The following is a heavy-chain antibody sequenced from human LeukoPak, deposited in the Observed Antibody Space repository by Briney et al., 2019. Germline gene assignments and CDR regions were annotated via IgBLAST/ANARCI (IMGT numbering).Heavy chain of an antibody. Sequence: GGSLRLSCAASGFTFSSYGMHWVRQAPGKGLEWVAVISYDGSNKYYADSVKGRFTISRDNSKNTLYLQMNSLRAEDTAVYYCAKPWFGGVIVLKFAYFDYWGQGTLVTVSS. V-gene: IGHV3-30*18. CDR1: GFTFSSYG. D-gene: IGHD3-16*02. CDR2: ISYDGSNK. CDR3: AKPWFGGVIVLKFAYFDY. J-gene: IGHJ4*02.